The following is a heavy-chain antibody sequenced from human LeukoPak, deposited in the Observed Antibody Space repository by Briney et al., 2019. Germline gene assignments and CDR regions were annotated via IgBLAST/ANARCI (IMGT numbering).Heavy chain of an antibody. CDR3: ARRGDYYDSSGLDY. D-gene: IGHD3-22*01. J-gene: IGHJ4*02. CDR1: GGSISSGGYY. V-gene: IGHV4-61*08. CDR2: IYYSGST. Sequence: SETLSLTCTVSGGSISSGGYYWSWTRQPPGKGLEWIGYIYYSGSTNYNPSLKSRVTISVDTSKNQFSLKLSSVTAADTAVYYCARRGDYYDSSGLDYWGQGTLVTVSS.